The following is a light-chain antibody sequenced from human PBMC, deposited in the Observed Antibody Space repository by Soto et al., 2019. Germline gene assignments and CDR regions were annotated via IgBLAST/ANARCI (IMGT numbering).Light chain of an antibody. CDR3: LHRMNWPLT. Sequence: EIVMTQSPAPLSVSAGERATLSCRASQSVSRNLAWYQQKPGQAPRLLIFGATSRATGSPDRFSGSGSGTDFTLTISSLEPEDFGVYYCLHRMNWPLTFGQGTRLEI. CDR2: GAT. CDR1: QSVSRN. V-gene: IGKV3D-20*02. J-gene: IGKJ5*01.